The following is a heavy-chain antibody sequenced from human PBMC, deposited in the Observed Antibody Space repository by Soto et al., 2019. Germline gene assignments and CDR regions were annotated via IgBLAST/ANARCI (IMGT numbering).Heavy chain of an antibody. Sequence: QITLKESGPALVKPTQTLTLTCTFSGFSLSPSGVAVAWIRQLPGKALEWLALIYWNGIERYSPSLKSRLTITKDTSKNQVVLTVTNMDPVDTATYFCAHGDPLDFHYWGQGTLVTVSP. CDR2: IYWNGIE. V-gene: IGHV2-5*01. CDR1: GFSLSPSGVA. J-gene: IGHJ4*02. CDR3: AHGDPLDFHY. D-gene: IGHD3-10*01.